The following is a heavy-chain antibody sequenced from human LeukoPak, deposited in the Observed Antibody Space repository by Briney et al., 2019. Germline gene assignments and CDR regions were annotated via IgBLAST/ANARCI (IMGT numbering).Heavy chain of an antibody. CDR2: IIGGAGST. D-gene: IGHD2-2*01. CDR1: GFNFSRYG. J-gene: IGHJ4*02. V-gene: IGHV3-23*01. CDR3: AHGAMYQLDY. Sequence: GGSLRLSCAASGFNFSRYGMSWVRQAPGKGLEWVSGIIGGAGSTYYADSVKGRFTISGDNSKNTLFLQMNSLRAEDTAVYYCAHGAMYQLDYWGQGTLVTVSS.